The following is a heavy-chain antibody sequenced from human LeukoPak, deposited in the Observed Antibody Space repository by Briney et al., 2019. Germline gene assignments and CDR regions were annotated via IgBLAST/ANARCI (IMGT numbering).Heavy chain of an antibody. Sequence: SETLSLTCTVSGGSINNYYWSWIRQPPGKGLEWIGYISYSGSTNYNPSLKSRVTISVDTSKNQFSLKLSSVTAADTAVYYCARAGGSIAAAGTEGINFQHWGQGTLVTVST. CDR1: GGSINNYY. D-gene: IGHD6-13*01. CDR2: ISYSGST. V-gene: IGHV4-59*01. J-gene: IGHJ1*01. CDR3: ARAGGSIAAAGTEGINFQH.